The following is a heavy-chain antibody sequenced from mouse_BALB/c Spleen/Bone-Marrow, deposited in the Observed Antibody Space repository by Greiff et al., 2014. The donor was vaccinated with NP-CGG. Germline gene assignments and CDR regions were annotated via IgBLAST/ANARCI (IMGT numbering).Heavy chain of an antibody. V-gene: IGHV1-87*01. CDR1: GYTFTSYW. CDR3: ARSEGNYAMDY. CDR2: IYPGDGDT. Sequence: QVQLKQSGAELARPGASVKLSCKASGYTFTSYWMQWVKQRPGQGLEWIGAIYPGDGDTRYTQKFKGKATLTADKSSSTAYMQLSSLASEDSAVYYCARSEGNYAMDYRGQGTSVTVSS. J-gene: IGHJ4*01.